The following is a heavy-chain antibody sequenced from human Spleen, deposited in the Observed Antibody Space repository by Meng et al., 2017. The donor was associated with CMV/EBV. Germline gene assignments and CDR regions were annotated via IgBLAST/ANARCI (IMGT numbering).Heavy chain of an antibody. J-gene: IGHJ4*02. Sequence: ASVKVSCKASGYTFTGYYMHWVRQAPGQGLEWMGWMNPNSGNTGYAQKFQGRVTITRNTSISTAYMERTSLRSEDTAVYYCARGDWRSSTLHSWGQGTRVTVSS. D-gene: IGHD1-26*01. V-gene: IGHV1-8*03. CDR2: MNPNSGNT. CDR1: GYTFTGYY. CDR3: ARGDWRSSTLHS.